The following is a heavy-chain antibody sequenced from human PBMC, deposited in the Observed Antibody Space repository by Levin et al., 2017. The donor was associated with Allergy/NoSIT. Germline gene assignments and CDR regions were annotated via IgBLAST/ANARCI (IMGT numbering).Heavy chain of an antibody. CDR1: GFTFSIFA. CDR3: AKDRAYYYDTSPPTPSYHFDY. V-gene: IGHV3-23*01. Sequence: GGSLRLSCAASGFTFSIFAMSWVRQAPGKGLEWVSAISGTNNGTYYSDSVKGRFTISRDNSKNTLYLQMDSLRADDTAVYYCAKDRAYYYDTSPPTPSYHFDYWGQGILVTVSS. D-gene: IGHD3-22*01. CDR2: ISGTNNGT. J-gene: IGHJ4*02.